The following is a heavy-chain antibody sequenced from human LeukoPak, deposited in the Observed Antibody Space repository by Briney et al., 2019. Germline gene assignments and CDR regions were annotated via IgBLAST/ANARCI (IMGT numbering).Heavy chain of an antibody. Sequence: GGSLRLSCAASGFTFNSYAMSWVRQAPGKGMEWVSGVSGSGGTTEYADSVKGRFTISRDNSKNTLYLQMDSLRAEDTAIYYCANRGNTVTTLDYWGQGTLVTVSS. V-gene: IGHV3-23*01. D-gene: IGHD4-11*01. CDR1: GFTFNSYA. J-gene: IGHJ4*02. CDR3: ANRGNTVTTLDY. CDR2: VSGSGGTT.